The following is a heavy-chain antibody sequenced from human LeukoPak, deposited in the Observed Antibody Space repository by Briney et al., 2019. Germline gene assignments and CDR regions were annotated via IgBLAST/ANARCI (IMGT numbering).Heavy chain of an antibody. J-gene: IGHJ4*02. CDR1: GFTFDDYA. D-gene: IGHD6-13*01. CDR3: AKDIGAGYSSPIDY. Sequence: GGSLRLSCAASGFTFDDYAMHWVRQAPGKGLEWVSGISWNSGSIGYADSVKGRFTISRDNAKNSLYLQMNSLRAEDTALYYCAKDIGAGYSSPIDYWGQGTLVTVSS. CDR2: ISWNSGSI. V-gene: IGHV3-9*01.